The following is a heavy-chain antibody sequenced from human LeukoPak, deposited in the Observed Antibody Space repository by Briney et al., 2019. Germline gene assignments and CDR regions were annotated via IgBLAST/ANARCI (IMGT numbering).Heavy chain of an antibody. Sequence: PGGSLRLSCAASGFTVSSNYMSWVRQAPGKGLEWVSVIYSGGSTYYADSVKGRFTISRDNSKNTLYLQMNSLRAEDTAVYYCARRPMGLGELSNPIDYWGQGTLVTVSS. D-gene: IGHD3-16*01. CDR1: GFTVSSNY. CDR3: ARRPMGLGELSNPIDY. J-gene: IGHJ4*02. CDR2: IYSGGST. V-gene: IGHV3-53*01.